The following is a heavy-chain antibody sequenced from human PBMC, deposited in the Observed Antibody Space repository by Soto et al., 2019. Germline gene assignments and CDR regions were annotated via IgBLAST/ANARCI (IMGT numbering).Heavy chain of an antibody. D-gene: IGHD3-22*01. Sequence: GGSLRLSCAASGFTFSSYGMHWVRQAPGKGLEWVAVIWYDGSNKYYADSVKGRFTISRDNSKNTLYLQMNSLRAEDTAVYYCARDPAPMIVVVIPTFDYWGQGTLVTVS. CDR3: ARDPAPMIVVVIPTFDY. CDR1: GFTFSSYG. CDR2: IWYDGSNK. J-gene: IGHJ4*02. V-gene: IGHV3-33*01.